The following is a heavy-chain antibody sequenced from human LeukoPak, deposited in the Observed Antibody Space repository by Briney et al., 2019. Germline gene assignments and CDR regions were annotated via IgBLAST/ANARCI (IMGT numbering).Heavy chain of an antibody. V-gene: IGHV1-2*02. D-gene: IGHD6-13*01. CDR2: INPNSGGT. CDR1: GYTFTGYF. Sequence: ASVKVSCKASGYTFTGYFIHWVRQAPGQGLEWMGWINPNSGGTNYAQKFRGRVSMTRDTSISTAYMELSSLRSDDTAVYYCARGRDSDSWYFDWFDTWGQETLVTVSS. CDR3: ARGRDSDSWYFDWFDT. J-gene: IGHJ5*02.